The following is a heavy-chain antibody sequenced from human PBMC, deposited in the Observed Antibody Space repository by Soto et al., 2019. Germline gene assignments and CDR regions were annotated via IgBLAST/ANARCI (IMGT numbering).Heavy chain of an antibody. CDR3: ARDPTNGVNDAFDI. Sequence: GASVKVSCKASGYTFTSYHIHWVRQAPGQGLESMGVINPSGGATIYAQKFQGRVTMTRDTSTSTVYMELSSLRSEDTAVYYCARDPTNGVNDAFDIWGQGTMVTVSS. CDR1: GYTFTSYH. V-gene: IGHV1-46*01. D-gene: IGHD2-8*01. CDR2: INPSGGAT. J-gene: IGHJ3*02.